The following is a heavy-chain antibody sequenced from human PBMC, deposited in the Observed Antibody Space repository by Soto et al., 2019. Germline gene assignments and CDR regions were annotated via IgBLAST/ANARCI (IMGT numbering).Heavy chain of an antibody. V-gene: IGHV3-7*01. D-gene: IGHD1-26*01. Sequence: EVQLVESGGGLVQPGGSLRLSCEGSGFIFSTNWKSWVRQAPGKGLEWVANIKQDGSEKYYVDSVKGRFIISRDNAKNSLYLQMNILRAEDTAVYYCVRDQGRSSGSKGEAFDIWGQGTMVTVSA. CDR2: IKQDGSEK. CDR3: VRDQGRSSGSKGEAFDI. J-gene: IGHJ3*02. CDR1: GFIFSTNW.